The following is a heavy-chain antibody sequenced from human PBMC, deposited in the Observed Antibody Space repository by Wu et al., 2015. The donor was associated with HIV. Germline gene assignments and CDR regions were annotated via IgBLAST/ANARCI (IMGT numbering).Heavy chain of an antibody. Sequence: QVQLVQSGAEVKKPGASVKVSCKASGYTFTGYYMHWVRQAPGQGLEWMGWINPNSGGTNYAQKFQGRVTMTRDTSISTAYMELSRLRSDDTAVYYCARVYSGSYHIKGQDPIGCFDYWGQGTLVTVSS. D-gene: IGHD1-26*01. V-gene: IGHV1-2*02. CDR1: GYTFTGYY. J-gene: IGHJ4*02. CDR2: INPNSGGT. CDR3: ARVYSGSYHIKGQDPIGCFDY.